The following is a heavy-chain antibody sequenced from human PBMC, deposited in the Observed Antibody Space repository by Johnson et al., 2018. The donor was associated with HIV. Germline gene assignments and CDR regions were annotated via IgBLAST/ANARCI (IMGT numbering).Heavy chain of an antibody. CDR2: IYSGGNT. D-gene: IGHD2-15*01. CDR3: ARERGISGGFDF. J-gene: IGHJ3*01. CDR1: GFTVSSNY. V-gene: IGHV3-66*01. Sequence: EVQLVESGGGLVQPGGSLRLSCAASGFTVSSNYMSWVRQAPGKGLEWVSVIYSGGNTYYADSVKGRFTISRDNSKNTLYLQMNSLRVEDTAVYYCARERGISGGFDFWGQGTSVSVSS.